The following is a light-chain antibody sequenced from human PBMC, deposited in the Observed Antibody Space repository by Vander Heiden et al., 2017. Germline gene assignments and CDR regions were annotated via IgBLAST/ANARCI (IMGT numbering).Light chain of an antibody. CDR1: QSVSSSY. V-gene: IGKV3-20*01. CDR3: QQNGSSPRT. J-gene: IGKJ1*01. CDR2: GAS. Sequence: DIVLTQSPVTLSLSPGERATLSCRASQSVSSSYLAWYQQNPGQAPRLLIDGASSRATGIPDRISGSGSGTDFTLTISRLEPDDFAVYYCQQNGSSPRTFGQGTKVEIK.